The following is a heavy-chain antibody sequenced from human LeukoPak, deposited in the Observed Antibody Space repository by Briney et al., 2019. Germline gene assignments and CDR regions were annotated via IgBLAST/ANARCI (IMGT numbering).Heavy chain of an antibody. CDR3: ARDRATHYSDY. CDR1: GFTFSIYG. D-gene: IGHD2-15*01. CDR2: ISTDGNNK. J-gene: IGHJ4*02. V-gene: IGHV3-30*03. Sequence: GGSLRLSCAASGFTFSIYGMRWVRQAPGKGLEWVALISTDGNNKYYADSVKGRFTISRGNAKNSVYLQMNSLRDEDTAVYYCARDRATHYSDYWGQGTLVTVSS.